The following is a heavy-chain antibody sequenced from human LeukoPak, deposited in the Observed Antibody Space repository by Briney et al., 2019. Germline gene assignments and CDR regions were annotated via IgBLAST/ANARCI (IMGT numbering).Heavy chain of an antibody. V-gene: IGHV4-39*01. Sequence: SETLSLTCTVSGGPIGSGSYYWGWIRQPPGKGLEWIGNIYKGGSTNYNPSLKSRVTISVDTSKNQLSLKLTSVTAADTAVYYCARRLYGSGSFDYWGQGTLVTVSS. D-gene: IGHD3-10*01. CDR3: ARRLYGSGSFDY. CDR2: IYKGGST. J-gene: IGHJ4*02. CDR1: GGPIGSGSYY.